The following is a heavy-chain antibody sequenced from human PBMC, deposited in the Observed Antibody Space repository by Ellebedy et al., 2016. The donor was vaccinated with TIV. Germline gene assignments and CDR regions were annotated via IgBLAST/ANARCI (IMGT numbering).Heavy chain of an antibody. J-gene: IGHJ4*02. V-gene: IGHV3-21*01. CDR2: INDISSHI. Sequence: PGGSLRLSCAASGFTFSSYAMNWVRQAPGKGLEWVSPINDISSHIYYADSLRGRFTISRDNAKNSLFLQMDDLRADDTAVYYCARDTRPYLRYGHYDFWGQGTLVTVSS. CDR3: ARDTRPYLRYGHYDF. CDR1: GFTFSSYA. D-gene: IGHD3-9*01.